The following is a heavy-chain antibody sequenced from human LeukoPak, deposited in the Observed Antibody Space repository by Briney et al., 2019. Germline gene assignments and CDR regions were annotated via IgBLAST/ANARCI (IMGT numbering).Heavy chain of an antibody. CDR1: GFTFSSYG. Sequence: GRSLRLSCAASGFTFSSYGMHWVRQTPGKGLEWVAVISYDGSNEYYADSVKGRFTISRDNSKNTLYLQMNSLRAEDTAVYYCARDGDLTFDYWGQGTLVTVSS. CDR2: ISYDGSNE. CDR3: ARDGDLTFDY. D-gene: IGHD2-21*01. J-gene: IGHJ4*02. V-gene: IGHV3-30*03.